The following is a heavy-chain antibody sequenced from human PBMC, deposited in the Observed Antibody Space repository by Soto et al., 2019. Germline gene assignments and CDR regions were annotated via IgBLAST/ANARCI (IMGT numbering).Heavy chain of an antibody. CDR1: GYTFTSYV. CDR2: INAGNGNT. Sequence: QVQLVQSGAEEKKPGASVKVSCKASGYTFTSYVMHWVRQAPGQGLEWMGWINAGNGNTKYSQKFQGRVTITRDTSASTAYMELSSLRSEDKAVYYCARDLRYCINTSCYYFYYGMDVWGQGTTVTVSS. V-gene: IGHV1-3*05. D-gene: IGHD2-2*01. J-gene: IGHJ6*02. CDR3: ARDLRYCINTSCYYFYYGMDV.